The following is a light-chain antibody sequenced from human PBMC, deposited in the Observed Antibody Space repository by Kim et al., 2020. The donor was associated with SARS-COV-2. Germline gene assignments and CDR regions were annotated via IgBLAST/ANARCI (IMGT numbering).Light chain of an antibody. Sequence: LAPGERGTLHCRASQSVGNFLAWYQQKPGQSPRLVIYDAVNRATGIPDRFRGSGSGTDFTLTISNLDPEDFAVYYCQQRDRWPINFGGGTKVDIK. CDR3: QQRDRWPIN. J-gene: IGKJ4*01. CDR2: DAV. V-gene: IGKV3-11*01. CDR1: QSVGNF.